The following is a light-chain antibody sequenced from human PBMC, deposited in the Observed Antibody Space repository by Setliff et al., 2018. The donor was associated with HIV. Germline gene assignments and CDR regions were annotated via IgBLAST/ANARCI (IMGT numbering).Light chain of an antibody. CDR3: CSYADISTLYV. CDR1: STDFGAYNH. CDR2: DLS. Sequence: QSALAQPRSVSWSPGQSVTISCTGTSTDFGAYNHVSWYQQHPGKAPKLIIYDLSKRPSGVPDRFSGSKSADTASLTISGLQAEDEADYYCCSYADISTLYVFRTGTKVTV. J-gene: IGLJ1*01. V-gene: IGLV2-11*01.